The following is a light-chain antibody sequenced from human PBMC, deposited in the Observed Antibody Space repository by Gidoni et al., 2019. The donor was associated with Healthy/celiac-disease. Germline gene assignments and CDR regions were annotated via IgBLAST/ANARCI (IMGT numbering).Light chain of an antibody. CDR3: SSYTSSSTLRV. CDR2: DVS. CDR1: SSDVGGYNY. J-gene: IGLJ2*01. V-gene: IGLV2-14*01. Sequence: QSALTQPPSVSGSPGESITISCTGTSSDVGGYNYVSWYQQHPGKSPKLMIYDVSNRPSGVSTRFPGSKSGNTASLTISGLQAEDEADYYCSSYTSSSTLRVFGGGTKLTVL.